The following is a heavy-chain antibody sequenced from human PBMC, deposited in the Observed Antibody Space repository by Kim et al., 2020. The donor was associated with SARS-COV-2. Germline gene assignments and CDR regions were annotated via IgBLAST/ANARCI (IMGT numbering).Heavy chain of an antibody. CDR2: ISSGSTTI. Sequence: GGSLRLSCAASGFTFSSYSMNWVRQAPGKGLEWVSYISSGSTTIYYADSVKGRFTISRDNAKNSLYLQMNSLRDEDTAVYYCARDLPQYSSSWYYFDYWGQGTLVTVSS. D-gene: IGHD6-13*01. CDR1: GFTFSSYS. V-gene: IGHV3-48*02. CDR3: ARDLPQYSSSWYYFDY. J-gene: IGHJ4*02.